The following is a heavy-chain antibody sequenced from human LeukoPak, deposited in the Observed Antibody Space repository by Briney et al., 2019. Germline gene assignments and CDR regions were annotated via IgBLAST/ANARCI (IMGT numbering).Heavy chain of an antibody. J-gene: IGHJ4*02. Sequence: SETLSLTCTVSGGSISSSGYFWGWIRQPPGKGLEWIGTMYYSGSTYYNPSLKSRVTISVDTSKNQFSLKLSSVTAADTAVYYCARVCSSTSCFLDHWGQGTLVTVSS. CDR2: MYYSGST. CDR3: ARVCSSTSCFLDH. CDR1: GGSISSSGYF. V-gene: IGHV4-39*01. D-gene: IGHD2-2*01.